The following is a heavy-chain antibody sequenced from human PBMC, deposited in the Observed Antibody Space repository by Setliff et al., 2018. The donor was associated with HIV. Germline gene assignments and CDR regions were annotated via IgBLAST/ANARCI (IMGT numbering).Heavy chain of an antibody. CDR1: RFTLSSYW. CDR3: ARGPLSSSWYNWFDP. Sequence: PGGSLRLSCAASRFTLSSYWMSWVRQAPGKGLEWVANIKEDGSEKYYVDSVKGRFTIYRDNAKNSLYLQMNSLRAEDTAGYYCARGPLSSSWYNWFDPWGQGTLVTVSS. D-gene: IGHD6-13*01. J-gene: IGHJ5*02. CDR2: IKEDGSEK. V-gene: IGHV3-7*01.